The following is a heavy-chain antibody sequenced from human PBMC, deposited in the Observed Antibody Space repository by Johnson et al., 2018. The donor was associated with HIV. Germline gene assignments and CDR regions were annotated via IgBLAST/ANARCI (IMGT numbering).Heavy chain of an antibody. CDR1: GFTVSSNY. J-gene: IGHJ3*02. CDR2: IYSAGTT. CDR3: AKGASKWEVRSPAFDI. D-gene: IGHD1-26*01. V-gene: IGHV3-53*01. Sequence: VQLVESGGGLIQPGGSLRLSCVASGFTVSSNYMNWVRQAPGKGLEWVSIIYSAGTTYYVDSVKGRFTISRDNSKNTLYLQMNSLRAEDTAVYYCAKGASKWEVRSPAFDIWGQGTMVTVAS.